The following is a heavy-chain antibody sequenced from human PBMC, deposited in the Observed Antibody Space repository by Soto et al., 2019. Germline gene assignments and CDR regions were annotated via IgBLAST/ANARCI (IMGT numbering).Heavy chain of an antibody. V-gene: IGHV1-46*01. CDR1: GYTFTSYF. CDR2: INPSGGST. D-gene: IGHD1-1*01. Sequence: QVQLVQSGAEVKKPGASVKVSCKVSGYTFTSYFMHWVRQAPGQGLEWMGIINPSGGSTNYAQKFQGRVTMTRDTSTSTVYMELSSLRSDDTAVYYCARDNGVVQFDYWGQGTLVTVSS. J-gene: IGHJ4*02. CDR3: ARDNGVVQFDY.